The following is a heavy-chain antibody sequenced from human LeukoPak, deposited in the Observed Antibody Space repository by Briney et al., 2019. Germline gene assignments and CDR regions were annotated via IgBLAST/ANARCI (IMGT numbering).Heavy chain of an antibody. V-gene: IGHV4-39*07. D-gene: IGHD2-15*01. CDR1: GGSISSSSYY. CDR3: ARYCSGGNCFSGDAFDI. Sequence: SETLSLTCTVSGGSISSSSYYWGWIRQPPGTGLEWIGSIYYSGSTYYNPSLKSRVTISVDTSKNQFSLKLSSVTAADTAVYYCARYCSGGNCFSGDAFDIWGQGTMVTVSS. CDR2: IYYSGST. J-gene: IGHJ3*02.